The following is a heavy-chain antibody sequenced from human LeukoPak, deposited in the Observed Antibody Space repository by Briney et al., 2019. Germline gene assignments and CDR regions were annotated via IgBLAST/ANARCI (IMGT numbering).Heavy chain of an antibody. Sequence: ASVKLSCKASGYTFTGYYMHWVRQAPGQGLEWMGWINPNSGGTNYAQKFQGRVTMTRDTSINTAYMELSRLRSDDAAVYYCAKDRKIYDYVWGSYRPYAFDIWGQGTMVTVSS. V-gene: IGHV1-2*02. CDR1: GYTFTGYY. D-gene: IGHD3-16*02. CDR3: AKDRKIYDYVWGSYRPYAFDI. CDR2: INPNSGGT. J-gene: IGHJ3*02.